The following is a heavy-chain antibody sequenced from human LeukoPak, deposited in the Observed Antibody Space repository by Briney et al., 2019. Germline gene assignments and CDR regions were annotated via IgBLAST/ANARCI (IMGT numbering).Heavy chain of an antibody. CDR2: IYPGDSDT. J-gene: IGHJ4*02. D-gene: IGHD3-3*01. CDR3: ARLNDFWSGWRYFDY. Sequence: PGESLKISCKASGYSFASYWIGWVRQMPGKGLEWMGIIYPGDSDTRYSPSFQGQVTISADKSISTAYLQWSSLKASDTAMYYCARLNDFWSGWRYFDYWGQGTLVTVSS. V-gene: IGHV5-51*01. CDR1: GYSFASYW.